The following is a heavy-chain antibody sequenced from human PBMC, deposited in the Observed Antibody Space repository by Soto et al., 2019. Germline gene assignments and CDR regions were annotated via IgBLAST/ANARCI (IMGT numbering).Heavy chain of an antibody. J-gene: IGHJ6*02. D-gene: IGHD5-18*01. Sequence: GSLRLSCAASGFTFSSYAMHCVRQAPGKGLEWVAVISYDGSNKYYADSVKGRFTISRDNSKNTLYLQMNSLRAEDTAVYYCARGGGPRGYSYGSVSYYYYGMDVWGQGTTVTVSS. CDR1: GFTFSSYA. CDR2: ISYDGSNK. CDR3: ARGGGPRGYSYGSVSYYYYGMDV. V-gene: IGHV3-30-3*01.